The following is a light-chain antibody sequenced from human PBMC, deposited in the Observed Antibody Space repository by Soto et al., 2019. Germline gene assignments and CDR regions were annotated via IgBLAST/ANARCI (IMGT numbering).Light chain of an antibody. Sequence: EIVLTQSPGTLSLSPGERATLSCRTSQSVTTSYLAWYQQTPGQAPRLLIYGTSNRATGIPDRFSRSGSATDFTLTISRLEPEDFAVYYCHQYGDSPQTFGQGTKVEI. CDR1: QSVTTSY. J-gene: IGKJ1*01. V-gene: IGKV3-20*01. CDR2: GTS. CDR3: HQYGDSPQT.